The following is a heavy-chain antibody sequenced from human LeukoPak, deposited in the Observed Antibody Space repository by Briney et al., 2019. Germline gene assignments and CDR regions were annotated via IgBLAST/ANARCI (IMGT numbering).Heavy chain of an antibody. CDR1: GYSISSGYY. CDR3: ARDGYSGSYRAYYYYYYYMDV. V-gene: IGHV4-38-2*02. D-gene: IGHD1-26*01. CDR2: IYHSGST. Sequence: TSETLSLTCTVSGYSISSGYYWGWIRQPPGKGLEWIGSIYHSGSTYYNPSLKSRVTISVDTSKNQFPLKLSSVTAADTAVYYCARDGYSGSYRAYYYYYYYMDVWGKGTTVTVSS. J-gene: IGHJ6*03.